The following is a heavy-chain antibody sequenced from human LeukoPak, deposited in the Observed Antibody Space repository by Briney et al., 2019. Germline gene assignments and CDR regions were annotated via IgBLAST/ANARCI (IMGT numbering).Heavy chain of an antibody. Sequence: SETLSLTCTVSGGSISSYYWSWIRQPAGKGLEWIGRIYTSGSTNYNPSLKSRVTMSVDTSKNQFSLKQSSVTAADTAVYYCARVHYYDSSGYVDYWGQETLVTVSS. J-gene: IGHJ4*02. D-gene: IGHD3-22*01. V-gene: IGHV4-4*07. CDR3: ARVHYYDSSGYVDY. CDR2: IYTSGST. CDR1: GGSISSYY.